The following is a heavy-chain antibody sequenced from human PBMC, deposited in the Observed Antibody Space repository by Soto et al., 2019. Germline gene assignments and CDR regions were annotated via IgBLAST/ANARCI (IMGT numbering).Heavy chain of an antibody. J-gene: IGHJ5*02. CDR2: IYWNDDK. CDR3: AKSGSSGWYGWFDP. D-gene: IGHD6-19*01. CDR1: GFSLRTSGVG. Sequence: QITLKESGPSLVKPAQTLTLTCIFSGFSLRTSGVGVGWFRQPPGQSLKWLGFIYWNDDKRYSPSLKSRLTITKDTAKNQVVLTKTNMDPVDTATYYCAKSGSSGWYGWFDPWGQGTLVTVSS. V-gene: IGHV2-5*01.